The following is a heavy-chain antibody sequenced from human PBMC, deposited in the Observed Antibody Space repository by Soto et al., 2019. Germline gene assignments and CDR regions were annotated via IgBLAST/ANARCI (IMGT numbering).Heavy chain of an antibody. CDR1: GFTFSSYA. J-gene: IGHJ4*02. CDR3: AKDRAKVRVVGTNYFDY. V-gene: IGHV3-23*01. Sequence: GGSLRLSCAASGFTFSSYAMSWVRQAPGKGLEWVSAISGSGGSTYYADSVKGRFTISRDNSKNTLYLQMNSLRAEDTAVYYCAKDRAKVRVVGTNYFDYWGQGTLDTVSS. D-gene: IGHD1-26*01. CDR2: ISGSGGST.